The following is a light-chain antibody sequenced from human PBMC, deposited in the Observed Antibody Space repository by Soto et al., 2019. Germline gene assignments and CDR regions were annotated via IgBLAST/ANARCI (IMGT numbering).Light chain of an antibody. CDR3: QQRSNWPPLT. Sequence: EIVLTHSPAPLALSPGERATLSCRASQNVSRFLAWYQRRPGQAPRLLIYDASKRASDIPARFSGSGSGTDFTLTISSLEPEDSAVYYCQQRSNWPPLTFGGGTKVDIK. CDR1: QNVSRF. V-gene: IGKV3-11*01. J-gene: IGKJ4*01. CDR2: DAS.